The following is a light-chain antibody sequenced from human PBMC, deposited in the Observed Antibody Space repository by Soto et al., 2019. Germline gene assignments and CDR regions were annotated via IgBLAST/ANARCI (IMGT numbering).Light chain of an antibody. CDR1: QDISND. J-gene: IGKJ1*01. V-gene: IGKV1-6*01. CDR3: LQDYNYPWT. CDR2: AAS. Sequence: AIQMTQSPSSLSASVGDRVTITCRASQDISNDLGRYQEKPGQAPKLLIYAASNLQSGVPSRFSGSGSGTDFTLTISSLQPEDFATYYCLQDYNYPWTFGQGTKVEI.